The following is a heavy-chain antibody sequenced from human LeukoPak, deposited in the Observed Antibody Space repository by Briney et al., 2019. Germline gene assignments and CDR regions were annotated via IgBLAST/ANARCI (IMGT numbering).Heavy chain of an antibody. CDR3: ARGVAVAGYYFDY. V-gene: IGHV4-59*01. J-gene: IGHJ4*02. Sequence: SETLSLTCTVSGGSISSYYWSWIRQPPGKGLEWIGYIYYSGSTNYNPSLKSRVTISVDTSNNQFSLKLSSVTAADTAVYYCARGVAVAGYYFDYWGQGTLVTVSS. CDR2: IYYSGST. D-gene: IGHD6-19*01. CDR1: GGSISSYY.